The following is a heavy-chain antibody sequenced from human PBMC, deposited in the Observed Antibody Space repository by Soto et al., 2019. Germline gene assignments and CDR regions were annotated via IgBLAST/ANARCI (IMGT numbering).Heavy chain of an antibody. CDR1: GFTFSSYS. CDR2: ISSSSSYI. CDR3: ARDNDYDILTGYYIGHDAFDI. J-gene: IGHJ3*02. Sequence: GGSLRLSCAASGFTFSSYSMNWVRQAPGKGLEWVSSISSSSSYIYYPDSVKGRFTISRDNAKNSLYLQMNSLRAEDTAVYYCARDNDYDILTGYYIGHDAFDIWGQGTMVTVSS. D-gene: IGHD3-9*01. V-gene: IGHV3-21*01.